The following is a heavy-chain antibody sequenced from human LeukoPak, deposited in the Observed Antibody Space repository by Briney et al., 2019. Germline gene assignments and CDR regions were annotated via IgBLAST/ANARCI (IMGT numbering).Heavy chain of an antibody. D-gene: IGHD1-26*01. J-gene: IGHJ4*02. Sequence: GESLKISCKISRYIFTTYWIGWVRQMPGKGLEWMGIIYPGDSETRYSPSFQGQVTFSVDKSISAAYLQWSSLNVSDTAIYYCARTQLVGAPDYWGQGTLVTVSS. CDR2: IYPGDSET. V-gene: IGHV5-51*01. CDR3: ARTQLVGAPDY. CDR1: RYIFTTYW.